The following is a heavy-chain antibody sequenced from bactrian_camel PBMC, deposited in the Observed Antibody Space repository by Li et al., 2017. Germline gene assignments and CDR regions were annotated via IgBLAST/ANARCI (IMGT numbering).Heavy chain of an antibody. D-gene: IGHD2*01. CDR2: VDSEGNT. Sequence: VQLVESGGGLVQPGGSLRLSCAASGYVLSRNCMGWFRQAPGMEREGVAAVDSEGNTSYVESVKGRFTISRDNGANTLYLQMSSLKPEDTAVYYCAAEYVGVPYYDDGYYRADKADFGYWGQGTQVTVS. V-gene: IGHV3S53*01. J-gene: IGHJ6*01. CDR3: AAEYVGVPYYDDGYYRADKADFGY. CDR1: GYVLSRNC.